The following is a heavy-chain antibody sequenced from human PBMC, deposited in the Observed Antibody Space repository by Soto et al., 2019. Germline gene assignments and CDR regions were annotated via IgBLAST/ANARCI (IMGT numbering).Heavy chain of an antibody. D-gene: IGHD3-10*01. Sequence: QVQLVQSGAEVKKPGSSVKVSCKASGGTFSSYAIYWVRQAPGQGLEWMGGIIPIFATTNYAQKFQGRVTITADESTSTAYMDLSSLRSDDTAVYYCARNGRGVKDFQPWGQGTLVTVSS. J-gene: IGHJ1*01. CDR2: IIPIFATT. CDR3: ARNGRGVKDFQP. V-gene: IGHV1-69*01. CDR1: GGTFSSYA.